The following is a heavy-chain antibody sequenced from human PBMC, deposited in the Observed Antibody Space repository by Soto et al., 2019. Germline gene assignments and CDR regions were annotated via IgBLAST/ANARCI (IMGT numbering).Heavy chain of an antibody. J-gene: IGHJ3*02. CDR3: AKATATGGGAFEI. CDR2: ILVGGST. D-gene: IGHD2-8*02. Sequence: GGSLRLSCGVSGFICSSYDMSWVRQAPGKGLEWVSTILVGGSTHYEDSVKGRFTISRDTSKNTVYLQMNSLTAGDTAMYYCAKATATGGGAFEIYGQGTMVAVSS. CDR1: GFICSSYD. V-gene: IGHV3-23*01.